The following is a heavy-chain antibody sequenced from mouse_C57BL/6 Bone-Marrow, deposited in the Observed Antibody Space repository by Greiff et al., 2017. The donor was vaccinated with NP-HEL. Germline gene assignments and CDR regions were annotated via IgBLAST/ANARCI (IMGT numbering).Heavy chain of an antibody. Sequence: EVQLQQSGAELVRPGASVKLSRTASGFNIKDDYMHWVKQRPEQGLEWIGWIDPENGDTEYASKFQGKATITADTSSNTAYLQLSSLTSEDTAVYYCTTAPYDGYYTWFAYWGQGTLVTVSA. CDR1: GFNIKDDY. D-gene: IGHD2-3*01. J-gene: IGHJ3*01. CDR2: IDPENGDT. V-gene: IGHV14-4*01. CDR3: TTAPYDGYYTWFAY.